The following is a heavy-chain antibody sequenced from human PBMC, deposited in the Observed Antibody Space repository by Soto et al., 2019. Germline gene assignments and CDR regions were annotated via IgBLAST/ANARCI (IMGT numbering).Heavy chain of an antibody. D-gene: IGHD1-26*01. Sequence: PLETLSLTCPVSGGSFSSGSFIWSWVRQFPGEGVEWIGYIYYSGTTYYNPSLRSRVIMSVDTSKNQFSLKLSSVTAADTAVYYCARDHKWDGMDVWGQGTTVTVSS. J-gene: IGHJ6*02. V-gene: IGHV4-31*03. CDR3: ARDHKWDGMDV. CDR2: IYYSGTT. CDR1: GGSFSSGSFI.